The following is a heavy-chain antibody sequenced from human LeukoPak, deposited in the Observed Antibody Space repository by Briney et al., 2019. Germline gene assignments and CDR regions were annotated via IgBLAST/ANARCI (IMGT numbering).Heavy chain of an antibody. Sequence: VKVSCKASGYTFTSYDTNWVRQATGQGLEWMGWMNPNSGNTGYAQKFQGRVTMTRNTSISTAYMELSSLRSEDTAVYYCARGGQWLVLGYYYYGMDVWGQGTTVTVSS. CDR2: MNPNSGNT. CDR3: ARGGQWLVLGYYYYGMDV. J-gene: IGHJ6*02. D-gene: IGHD6-19*01. V-gene: IGHV1-8*01. CDR1: GYTFTSYD.